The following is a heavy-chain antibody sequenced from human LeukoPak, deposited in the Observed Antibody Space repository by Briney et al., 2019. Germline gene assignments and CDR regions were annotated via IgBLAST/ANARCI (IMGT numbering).Heavy chain of an antibody. J-gene: IGHJ4*02. CDR2: FYYSGVT. CDR1: GDSINSYH. D-gene: IGHD1-1*01. V-gene: IGHV4-59*01. Sequence: SETLSLTCTISGDSINSYHWSWLRQPPGSKLEWIGYFYYSGVTNYNPSLKSRVTMSLDTSKDQFSLKLSSVTAADTAVYYCARGSNWDDGAFDQWGQGTLVTVSS. CDR3: ARGSNWDDGAFDQ.